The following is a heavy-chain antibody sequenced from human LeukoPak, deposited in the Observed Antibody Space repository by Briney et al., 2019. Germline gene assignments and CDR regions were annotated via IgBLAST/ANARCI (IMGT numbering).Heavy chain of an antibody. CDR1: GFTFSSYG. CDR2: ISYDGSNK. D-gene: IGHD3-22*01. Sequence: GGSLRLSCAASGFTFSSYGMHWVRQAPGKGLEWVAVISYDGSNKYYADSVKGRFTISRDNSKNTLYLQMNSLRAEDTAVYYCAREVPYDSSGDYYNLFDYWGQGTLVTVSS. V-gene: IGHV3-30*03. CDR3: AREVPYDSSGDYYNLFDY. J-gene: IGHJ4*02.